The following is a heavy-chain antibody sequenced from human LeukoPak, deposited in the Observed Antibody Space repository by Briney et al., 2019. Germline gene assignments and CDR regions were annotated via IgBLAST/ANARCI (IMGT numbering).Heavy chain of an antibody. CDR2: ISAYNGNT. V-gene: IGHV1-18*01. D-gene: IGHD3-22*01. J-gene: IGHJ4*02. CDR3: ARGQYYDSSGYYYFDY. CDR1: GYTFTSYG. Sequence: ASVKVSCKASGYTFTSYGISWVRQAPGQGLEWMGWISAYNGNTNYAQKLQGRVTMTTDTSTSTAYMELRSLRFDDTAVYYCARGQYYDSSGYYYFDYWGQGTLVTVSS.